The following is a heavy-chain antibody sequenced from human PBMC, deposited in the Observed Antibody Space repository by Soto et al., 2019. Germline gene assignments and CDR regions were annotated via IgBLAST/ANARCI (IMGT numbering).Heavy chain of an antibody. CDR2: INPSGGST. J-gene: IGHJ4*02. CDR3: ARGTRSRGYSSGWYSHY. Sequence: ASVKVSCKASGYTFTSYDMHWVRQAPGQGLEWMGIINPSGGSTSYAQKLQGRVTMTRDTSTSTVYMELSSLRSEDTAVYYCARGTRSRGYSSGWYSHYWGQGTLVTVSS. D-gene: IGHD6-19*01. CDR1: GYTFTSYD. V-gene: IGHV1-46*01.